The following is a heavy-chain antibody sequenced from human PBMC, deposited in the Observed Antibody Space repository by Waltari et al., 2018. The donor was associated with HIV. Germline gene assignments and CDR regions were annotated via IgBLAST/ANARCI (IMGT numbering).Heavy chain of an antibody. Sequence: EVQVEQSGAEVQKPGTTVKISCTVSGYIFTDYYIHWVEQAPGEGLVWMGLLDPGDGETQYARKFEDRVTISAGTPTGTAHMELRGLKSEDTAVYYCARDHPGDYYTYHGLDFWGQGTTVTVSS. J-gene: IGHJ6*02. CDR2: LDPGDGET. V-gene: IGHV1-69-2*01. CDR1: GYIFTDYY. CDR3: ARDHPGDYYTYHGLDF. D-gene: IGHD7-27*01.